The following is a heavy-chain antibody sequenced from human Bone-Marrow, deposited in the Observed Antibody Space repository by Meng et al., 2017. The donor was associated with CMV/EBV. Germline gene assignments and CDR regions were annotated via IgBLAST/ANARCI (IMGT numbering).Heavy chain of an antibody. CDR3: ASGVLMAGGINWFDP. Sequence: SVKVSCKASGYTFTGYYMHWVRQAPGQGLEWMGWINPNSGGTNYAQKFQGRVTMTRDTSISTAYMELSRLRSDDTAVYYCASGVLMAGGINWFDPWGQGTLVTVSS. CDR1: GYTFTGYY. CDR2: INPNSGGT. D-gene: IGHD2-8*01. J-gene: IGHJ5*02. V-gene: IGHV1-2*02.